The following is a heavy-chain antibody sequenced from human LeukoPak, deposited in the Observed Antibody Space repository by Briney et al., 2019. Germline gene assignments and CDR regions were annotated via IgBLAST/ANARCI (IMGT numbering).Heavy chain of an antibody. CDR1: GDPFSSYA. J-gene: IGHJ5*02. D-gene: IGHD3-10*01. CDR2: IIPIFGTA. Sequence: SVKVSCKASGDPFSSYAISWVRQAPGQGLEWMGGIIPIFGTANYAQTFQGRVTITADESTTTAYMELSSLRAEDTAVYYCARAFMVRGVIYWFDPWGQGTLVTVSS. V-gene: IGHV1-69*01. CDR3: ARAFMVRGVIYWFDP.